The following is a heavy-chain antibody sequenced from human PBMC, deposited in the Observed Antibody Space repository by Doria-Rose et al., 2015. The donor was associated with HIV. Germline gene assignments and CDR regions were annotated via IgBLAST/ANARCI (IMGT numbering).Heavy chain of an antibody. Sequence: QVTLKESGPVLVKPTETLTLTCTVSGVSLSSPGMGVSWIRQPPGKALEWLANIFSDDERSYKTSLKSRLTISRGSANSQVVLTMTDMDPVDTATDYCARIKSSRWYHKYYFDFWGQGTLVIVSA. D-gene: IGHD6-13*01. V-gene: IGHV2-26*01. CDR1: GVSLSSPGMG. CDR3: ARIKSSRWYHKYYFDF. J-gene: IGHJ4*02. CDR2: IFSDDER.